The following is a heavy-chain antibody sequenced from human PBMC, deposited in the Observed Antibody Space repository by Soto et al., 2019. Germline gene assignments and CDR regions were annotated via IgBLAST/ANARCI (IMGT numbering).Heavy chain of an antibody. CDR3: ARVECSSTSCTWFDP. V-gene: IGHV1-18*01. CDR1: GITLASDG. CDR2: INGYNGNT. D-gene: IGHD2-2*01. Sequence: ASVKVSCKASGITLASDGFTWVRQAPGQGLEWMGWINGYNGNTNYAQKFRGRVTMTTDTSTRTAYMELRMMTSDDTAVYFCARVECSSTSCTWFDPWGQGTLVTVSS. J-gene: IGHJ5*02.